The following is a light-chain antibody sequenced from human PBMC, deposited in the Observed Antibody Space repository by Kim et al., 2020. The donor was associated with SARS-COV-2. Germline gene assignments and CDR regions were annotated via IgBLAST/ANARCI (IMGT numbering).Light chain of an antibody. CDR3: QVWDSSSDHRL. CDR2: YDS. V-gene: IGLV3-21*04. J-gene: IGLJ3*02. CDR1: KIGSKS. Sequence: APGTTARINCGGNKIGSKSVHLYQQKPGQAPVLVIYYDSDRPSGIPERFSGSNSGNTATLTISRVEAGDEADYYCQVWDSSSDHRLFGGGTQLTVL.